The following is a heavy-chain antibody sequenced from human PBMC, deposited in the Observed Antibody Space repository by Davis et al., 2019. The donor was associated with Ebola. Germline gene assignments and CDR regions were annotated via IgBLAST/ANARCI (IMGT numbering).Heavy chain of an antibody. CDR3: ARDSWYYDSSGYYGYGMDV. CDR1: GFTFSSYA. Sequence: PGGSLRLSCAASGFTFSSYAMHWVRQAPGKGLEWVAVISYDGSNKYYADSVKGRFTISRDNSKNTLYLQMNSLRAEDTAVYYCARDSWYYDSSGYYGYGMDVWGQGTTVTVSS. CDR2: ISYDGSNK. V-gene: IGHV3-30-3*01. J-gene: IGHJ6*02. D-gene: IGHD3-22*01.